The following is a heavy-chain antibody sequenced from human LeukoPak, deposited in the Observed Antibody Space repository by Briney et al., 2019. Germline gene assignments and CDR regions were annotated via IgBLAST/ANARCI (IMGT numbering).Heavy chain of an antibody. CDR1: GGSISTYS. CDR3: ARLEERATKPFGWAVVPTPIGFSRGFDY. J-gene: IGHJ4*02. V-gene: IGHV4-59*12. D-gene: IGHD4/OR15-4a*01. Sequence: PSETLSLTCTVSGGSISTYSWNWIRQPPGKGLEWIGYIYYSGSTNYNPSLKSRVTISVDTSKNQFSLKLSSVTAADTAVYYCARLEERATKPFGWAVVPTPIGFSRGFDYWGQGTLVTVSS. CDR2: IYYSGST.